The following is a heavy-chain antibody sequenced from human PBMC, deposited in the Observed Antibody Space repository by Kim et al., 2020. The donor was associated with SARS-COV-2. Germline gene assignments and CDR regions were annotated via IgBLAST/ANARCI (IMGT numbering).Heavy chain of an antibody. D-gene: IGHD4-17*01. J-gene: IGHJ4*02. CDR3: ARRLRWSSGGRLDY. Sequence: NPSRKGRVPISVATSKNQCSLKLSSVTAADTAVYYCARRLRWSSGGRLDYWGQGTLVTVSS. V-gene: IGHV4-34*01.